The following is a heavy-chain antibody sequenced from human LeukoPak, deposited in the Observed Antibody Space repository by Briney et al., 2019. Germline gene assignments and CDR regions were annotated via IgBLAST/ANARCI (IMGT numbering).Heavy chain of an antibody. J-gene: IGHJ4*02. D-gene: IGHD3-3*01. CDR1: GFTFSSYG. CDR3: AKDNNYDFWSGYFKMGIDC. CDR2: IRYDGSNK. V-gene: IGHV3-30*02. Sequence: PGGSLRLSCAASGFTFSSYGMHWVRQAPGKGLEWVAFIRYDGSNKYYADSVKGRFTISRDNSKNTLYLQMNSLRAEDTAVYYCAKDNNYDFWSGYFKMGIDCWGQGTLVTVSS.